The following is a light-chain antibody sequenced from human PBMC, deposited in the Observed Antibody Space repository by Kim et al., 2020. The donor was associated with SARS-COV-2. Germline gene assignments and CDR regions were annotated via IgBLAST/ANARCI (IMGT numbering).Light chain of an antibody. CDR1: QSVLYSSNNKNY. CDR3: QQYYSTTPT. V-gene: IGKV4-1*01. J-gene: IGKJ2*01. CDR2: WAS. Sequence: DIVMTQSADSLAVSLGERATINCRSSQSVLYSSNNKNYLTWYQQKPGQPPKLLIYWASTRDSGVPDRFSGSGSGTDFTLTISSLEAEDVAVYYCQQYYSTTPTFGQGTKLEI.